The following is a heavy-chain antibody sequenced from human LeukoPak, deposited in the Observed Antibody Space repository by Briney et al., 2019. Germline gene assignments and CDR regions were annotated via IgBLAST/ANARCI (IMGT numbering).Heavy chain of an antibody. CDR3: ARGYQYYDILTGSDYFDY. D-gene: IGHD3-9*01. CDR1: GGSISSGSYY. Sequence: SETLSLTCTVSGGSISSGSYYWSWIRQPAGKGLEWIGRIYTSGSTNYNPSLKSRVTISVDTSKNQFSLKLSSVTAADTAVYYCARGYQYYDILTGSDYFDYWGQGTLVTVSS. V-gene: IGHV4-61*02. CDR2: IYTSGST. J-gene: IGHJ4*02.